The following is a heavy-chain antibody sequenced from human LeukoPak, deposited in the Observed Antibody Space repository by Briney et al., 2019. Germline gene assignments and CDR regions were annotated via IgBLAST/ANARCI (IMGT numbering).Heavy chain of an antibody. D-gene: IGHD2-2*01. CDR1: GGSMSSSSNY. CDR3: ATTSYYVSDY. CDR2: ISYSERT. J-gene: IGHJ4*02. Sequence: SETLSLTCSVSGGSMSSSSNYWGWIRQPPGKGLEWIGCISYSERTYYNPSLKSRVTIPVDTSKNQFSLKLSSVTAADTAVYYCATTSYYVSDYWGQGTLVTVSS. V-gene: IGHV4-39*01.